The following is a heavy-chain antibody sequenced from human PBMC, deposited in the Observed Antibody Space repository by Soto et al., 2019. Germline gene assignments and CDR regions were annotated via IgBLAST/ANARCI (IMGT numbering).Heavy chain of an antibody. J-gene: IGHJ6*02. Sequence: GVSLRLSCAASGFTVSSNYMSWVHQAPGKGLEWFSVIYSGGSTYYADSVKGRFTISRDNSKNTLYLQMNSLRAEDTAVYYCASPGPTSTNYYYYGMDVWCQGTTVTVFS. V-gene: IGHV3-53*01. D-gene: IGHD3-10*01. CDR2: IYSGGST. CDR1: GFTVSSNY. CDR3: ASPGPTSTNYYYYGMDV.